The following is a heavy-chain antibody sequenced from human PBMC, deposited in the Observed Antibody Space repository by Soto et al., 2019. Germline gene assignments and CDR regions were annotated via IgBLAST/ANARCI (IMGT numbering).Heavy chain of an antibody. Sequence: QVHLVQSGAEVKKPGASVKVSCKGSGYTFTSYGITWVRQAPGQGLEWMGWISAHNGNTDYAQKLQGRVTVTRDTSSSTAYMELRSLRSDDTAVYYCARGRYGDYWGQGALVTVSS. CDR2: ISAHNGNT. D-gene: IGHD1-1*01. J-gene: IGHJ4*02. V-gene: IGHV1-18*01. CDR3: ARGRYGDY. CDR1: GYTFTSYG.